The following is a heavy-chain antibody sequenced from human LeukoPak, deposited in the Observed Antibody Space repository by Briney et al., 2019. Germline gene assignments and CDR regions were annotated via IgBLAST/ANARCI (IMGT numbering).Heavy chain of an antibody. CDR3: ARGGVNCYGSGSYYNARFFNWFDP. CDR1: GYTFTSYD. D-gene: IGHD3-10*01. J-gene: IGHJ5*02. CDR2: MNPNSGNT. V-gene: IGHV1-8*01. Sequence: GASVKVSCKASGYTFTSYDINWVRQATGQGLEWMGWMNPNSGNTGYAQKFQGRVTMTRNTSISTAYMELSSLRSEDTAVYYCARGGVNCYGSGSYYNARFFNWFDPWGQGTLVTVSS.